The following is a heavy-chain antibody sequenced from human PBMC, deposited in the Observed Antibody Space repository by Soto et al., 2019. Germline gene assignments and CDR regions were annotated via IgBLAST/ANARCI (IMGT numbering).Heavy chain of an antibody. CDR1: GFTFSSYG. Sequence: GGSLRLSCAASGFTFSSYGMHGVRQAPGKGLEWVAVIWYDGSNKYYADSVKGRFTISRDNSKNTLYLQMNSLRAEDTAVYYCAREKGRITMVRGVIGYYGMDVWGQGTTVTVSS. CDR2: IWYDGSNK. J-gene: IGHJ6*02. V-gene: IGHV3-33*01. D-gene: IGHD3-10*01. CDR3: AREKGRITMVRGVIGYYGMDV.